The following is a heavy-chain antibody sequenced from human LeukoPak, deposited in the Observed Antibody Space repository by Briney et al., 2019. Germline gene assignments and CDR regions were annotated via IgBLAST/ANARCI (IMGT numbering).Heavy chain of an antibody. Sequence: PSETLSLTCSVSGGSISSDYWSWIRQPPGKGLEWIGYIYYSGRTNYNPSLKSRVTMSGDTSKNQFSLKLSSVTAADTAVYYCARSSGWYWSFDYWGQGTLVTVSS. CDR1: GGSISSDY. D-gene: IGHD6-19*01. V-gene: IGHV4-59*01. CDR2: IYYSGRT. J-gene: IGHJ4*02. CDR3: ARSSGWYWSFDY.